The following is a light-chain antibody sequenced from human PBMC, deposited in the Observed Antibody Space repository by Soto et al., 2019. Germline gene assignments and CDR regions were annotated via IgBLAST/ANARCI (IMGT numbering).Light chain of an antibody. V-gene: IGKV4-1*01. CDR1: QSVLYSPNNKNY. CDR2: WAS. CDR3: LQYHSAPQT. J-gene: IGKJ1*01. Sequence: DIVMTQSPDSLAVSLGERATINCKSSQSVLYSPNNKNYLAWYQQKPGQPPKLLVYWASTRESGVPDRFSGSGSGTDFTLTISSLQAEDAAVYYCLQYHSAPQTFGQGTKVEIK.